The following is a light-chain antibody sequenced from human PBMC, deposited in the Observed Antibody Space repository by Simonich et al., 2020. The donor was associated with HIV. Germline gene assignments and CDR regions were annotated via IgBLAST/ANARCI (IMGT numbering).Light chain of an antibody. Sequence: DIVMTQTPLSVSVTPGQPASISCKSSQSLLHSDGKTYLYWYLQKPGQSPQLLIYELASRCSGVPERFSGSGSGTDFTLHISRVEAEDVGVYYCMRALQTPYTFGQGTKLEIK. CDR2: ELA. CDR1: QSLLHSDGKTY. J-gene: IGKJ2*01. V-gene: IGKV2-29*02. CDR3: MRALQTPYT.